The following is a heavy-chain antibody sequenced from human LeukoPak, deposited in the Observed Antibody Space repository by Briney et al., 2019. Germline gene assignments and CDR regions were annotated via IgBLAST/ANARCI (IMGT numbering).Heavy chain of an antibody. CDR3: ARDGGPNNYWFDP. CDR1: GGSFSGYY. Sequence: SETLSLTCALYGGSFSGYYGLWVRQAPGKGREWLGEVGHSGLTNYNPSLKSRLTISLDMSKNQFSLRLTSVTAADTAVYYCARDGGPNNYWFDPWGQGTLVTVSS. CDR2: VGHSGLT. J-gene: IGHJ5*02. V-gene: IGHV4-34*01. D-gene: IGHD4-23*01.